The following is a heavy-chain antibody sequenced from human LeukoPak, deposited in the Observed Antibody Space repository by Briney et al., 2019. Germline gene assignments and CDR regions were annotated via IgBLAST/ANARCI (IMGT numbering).Heavy chain of an antibody. CDR3: AREAEGAERKIGGPEGYYFDY. V-gene: IGHV3-48*04. J-gene: IGHJ4*02. D-gene: IGHD3-16*01. CDR1: GFTFSSYG. Sequence: GGSLRLSCAASGFTFSSYGMHWVRQAPGKGLEWVSYISSSSSAIYYADPVKGRFTISRDNAKNSLYLQMNSLRAEDTAVYYCAREAEGAERKIGGPEGYYFDYWGQGTLVTVSS. CDR2: ISSSSSAI.